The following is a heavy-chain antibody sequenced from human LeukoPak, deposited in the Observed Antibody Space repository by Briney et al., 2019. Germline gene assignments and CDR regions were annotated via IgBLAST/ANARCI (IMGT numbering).Heavy chain of an antibody. CDR1: GGTFSSYA. CDR2: IIPIFVTA. Sequence: GASVKVSCKASGGTFSSYAISWVRQAPGQGLEWMGGIIPIFVTANYAQKFQGRVTITTDESTSTAYMELSSLRSEDTAVYYCARGADHLTYYDYVWGSYRYTYFDYWGQGTLVTVSS. CDR3: ARGADHLTYYDYVWGSYRYTYFDY. J-gene: IGHJ4*02. D-gene: IGHD3-16*02. V-gene: IGHV1-69*05.